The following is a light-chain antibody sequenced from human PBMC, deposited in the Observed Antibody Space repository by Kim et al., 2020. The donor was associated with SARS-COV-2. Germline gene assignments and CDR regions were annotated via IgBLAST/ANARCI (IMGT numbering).Light chain of an antibody. CDR3: QAWDSSTGV. J-gene: IGLJ2*01. CDR1: KLGDKY. CDR2: QDS. V-gene: IGLV3-1*01. Sequence: VSPGQTASITCSGDKLGDKYACWYQLKPGQSPVLVIYQDSKRPSGIPERFSGSNSGNTATLTISGTQAMDEADYYCQAWDSSTGVFGGGTQLTVL.